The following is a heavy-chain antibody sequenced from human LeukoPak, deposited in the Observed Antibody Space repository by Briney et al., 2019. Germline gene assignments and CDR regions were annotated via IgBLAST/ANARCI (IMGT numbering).Heavy chain of an antibody. V-gene: IGHV1-2*02. J-gene: IGHJ3*01. CDR2: INPNSGNT. CDR1: GYTFTGYS. CDR3: ARRLVDSDDGYDV. Sequence: ASVKVSCKASGYTFTGYSMHWVRQAPGQGLEWMGWINPNSGNTGYAQTFHDRVTMTRDTSISTAYMELSRLRSDDTAVYHCARRLVDSDDGYDVWGQGTMVAVSS. D-gene: IGHD1-26*01.